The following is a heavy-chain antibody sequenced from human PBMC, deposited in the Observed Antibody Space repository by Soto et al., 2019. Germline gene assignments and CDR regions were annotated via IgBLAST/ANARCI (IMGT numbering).Heavy chain of an antibody. CDR1: GFTFSSYA. D-gene: IGHD5-18*01. CDR2: ISYDGSNK. Sequence: GGSLRLSCAASGFTFSSYAMHWVRQAPGKGLEWVAVISYDGSNKYYADSVKGRFTISRDNSKNTLYLQMNSLRAEDTAVYYCARGNSYGYYFDYWGQGTLVTVYS. V-gene: IGHV3-30-3*01. CDR3: ARGNSYGYYFDY. J-gene: IGHJ4*02.